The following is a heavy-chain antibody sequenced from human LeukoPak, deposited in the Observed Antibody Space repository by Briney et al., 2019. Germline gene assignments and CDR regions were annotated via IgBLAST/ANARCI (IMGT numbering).Heavy chain of an antibody. J-gene: IGHJ6*03. D-gene: IGHD1-26*01. CDR3: ARGDSGSYYMDV. CDR1: GYTLTGYY. V-gene: IGHV1-2*02. CDR2: INPNSGGT. Sequence: ASVKVSCKASGYTLTGYYMHWVRQAPGQGLEWMGWINPNSGGTNYAQKFQGRVTMTRDTSISTAYMELSRLRSDDTAVYYCARGDSGSYYMDVWGKGTTVTVSS.